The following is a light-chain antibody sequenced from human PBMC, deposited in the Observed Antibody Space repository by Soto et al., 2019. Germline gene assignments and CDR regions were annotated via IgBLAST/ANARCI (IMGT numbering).Light chain of an antibody. CDR2: DAS. Sequence: PTTIKLSPGERATLSFRASQSVSSSLAWYQQKPGQAPRLLIYDASNRATGIPARFSGSGSGTDFTLTISSLEPEDFAVYYCQQRSNWPPTCGQGTNVDIK. CDR3: QQRSNWPPT. J-gene: IGKJ1*01. CDR1: QSVSSS. V-gene: IGKV3-11*01.